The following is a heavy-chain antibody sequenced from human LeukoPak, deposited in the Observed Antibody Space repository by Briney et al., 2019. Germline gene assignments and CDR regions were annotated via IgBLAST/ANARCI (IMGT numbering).Heavy chain of an antibody. D-gene: IGHD5-18*01. Sequence: GESLKIPCKGSGYSFTSYWISWVRQMPGKGLEWMGRIDPSDSYTNYSPSFQGHVTISADKSISTAYLQWSSLKALDTAMYYCARLDTAMVNWFDPWGQGTLVTVSS. CDR2: IDPSDSYT. J-gene: IGHJ5*02. CDR1: GYSFTSYW. CDR3: ARLDTAMVNWFDP. V-gene: IGHV5-10-1*01.